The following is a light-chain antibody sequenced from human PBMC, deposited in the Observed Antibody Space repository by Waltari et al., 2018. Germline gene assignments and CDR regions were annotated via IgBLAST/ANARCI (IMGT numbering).Light chain of an antibody. CDR2: KTS. Sequence: DIQMTQSPSTLSDSIGDRVTTICRAIQNVDTWLAWYQQKPGKAPKLLVYKTSTLQSGVPTRFSGSGSGTHFTLTISSLQPDDFATYYCQQYNTYWTFGQGTKVE. CDR1: QNVDTW. CDR3: QQYNTYWT. J-gene: IGKJ1*01. V-gene: IGKV1-5*03.